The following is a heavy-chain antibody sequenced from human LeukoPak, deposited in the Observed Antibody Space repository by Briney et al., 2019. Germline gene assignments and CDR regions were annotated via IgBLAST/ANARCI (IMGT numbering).Heavy chain of an antibody. CDR3: TTGSMVVPAAIY. V-gene: IGHV3-15*01. CDR2: IKSKTDGGTT. J-gene: IGHJ4*02. D-gene: IGHD2-2*01. CDR1: GFTFSNAW. Sequence: GGSLRLSCAASGFTFSNAWMSWVRQAPGKGLEWVGRIKSKTDGGTTDYAAPVKGRFTISRDDSKNTLYLQMNSLKTEDTAAYYCTTGSMVVPAAIYWGQGTLVTVSS.